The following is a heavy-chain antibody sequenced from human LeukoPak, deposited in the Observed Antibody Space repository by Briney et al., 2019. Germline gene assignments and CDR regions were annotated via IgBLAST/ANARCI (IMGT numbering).Heavy chain of an antibody. Sequence: GGSLRLSCAASGFTFSSYAMHWVRQAPGKGLEWVAVISYDGSNKYYADSVKGRFTIPRDNSKNTLYLQMNSLKTEDTAVYYCTTEIIAVALSWGQGTLVTVSS. CDR2: ISYDGSNK. J-gene: IGHJ5*02. D-gene: IGHD6-19*01. V-gene: IGHV3-30-3*01. CDR1: GFTFSSYA. CDR3: TTEIIAVALS.